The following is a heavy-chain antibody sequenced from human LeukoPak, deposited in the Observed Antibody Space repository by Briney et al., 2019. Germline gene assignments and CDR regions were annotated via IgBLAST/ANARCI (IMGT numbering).Heavy chain of an antibody. CDR1: GGSISSSSYY. J-gene: IGHJ4*02. D-gene: IGHD3-22*01. V-gene: IGHV4-39*07. CDR2: IYYSGST. Sequence: SETLSLTCTVSGGSISSSSYYWGWIRQPPGKGLEWIGSIYYSGSTYYNPSLKSRVTISVDTSKNQFSLKLSSVTAADAAVYYCARDRPDYGSSGLDYWGQGTLVTVSA. CDR3: ARDRPDYGSSGLDY.